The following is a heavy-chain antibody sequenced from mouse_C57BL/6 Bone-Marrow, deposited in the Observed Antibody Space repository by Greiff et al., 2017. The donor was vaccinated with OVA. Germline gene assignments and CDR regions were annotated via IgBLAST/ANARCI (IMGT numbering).Heavy chain of an antibody. CDR1: GYTFTSYW. Sequence: QVQLQQPGAELVKPGASVKMSCKASGYTFTSYWITWVKQRPGQGLEWIGDIYPGSGSTNYNEKFKSKATLTVDTSSSTAYMQLSSRTSEDSAVYYCARDYYGSRGTWFAYWGQGTLVTVSA. CDR3: ARDYYGSRGTWFAY. J-gene: IGHJ3*01. V-gene: IGHV1-55*01. D-gene: IGHD1-1*01. CDR2: IYPGSGST.